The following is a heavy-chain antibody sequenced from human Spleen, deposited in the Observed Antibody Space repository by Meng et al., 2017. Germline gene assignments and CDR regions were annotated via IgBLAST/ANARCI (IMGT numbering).Heavy chain of an antibody. D-gene: IGHD3-9*01. J-gene: IGHJ4*02. V-gene: IGHV1-2*02. CDR3: ARGSAGYNIDS. CDR1: GYTFTGYY. Sequence: ASVKVSCKVSGYTFTGYYMHWVRQAPGQGLEWMGWINPNSGGTNYAQKFQGRLTLTRDTSISTAYMDLSSLTSDDTAVYYCARGSAGYNIDSWGQGTLVTVSS. CDR2: INPNSGGT.